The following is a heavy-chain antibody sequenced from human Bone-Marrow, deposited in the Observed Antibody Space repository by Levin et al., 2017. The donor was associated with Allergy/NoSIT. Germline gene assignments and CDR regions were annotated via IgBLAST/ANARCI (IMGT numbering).Heavy chain of an antibody. Sequence: SCAASGFTFGSYAMTWVRQAPGKGLEWVSYISRSGEIIYYADSVKGRFTISRDNAKASLFLQMSSLRAEDTALYYCARDSGITGADDYWGQGTLVTVSS. CDR2: ISRSGEII. V-gene: IGHV3-48*03. CDR3: ARDSGITGADDY. J-gene: IGHJ4*02. D-gene: IGHD6-13*01. CDR1: GFTFGSYA.